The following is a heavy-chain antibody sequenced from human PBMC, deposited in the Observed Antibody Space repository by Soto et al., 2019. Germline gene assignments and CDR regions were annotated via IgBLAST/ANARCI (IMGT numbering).Heavy chain of an antibody. CDR2: TYFRSKWYN. V-gene: IGHV6-1*01. CDR3: AKGDNLGPKTGYAFDP. J-gene: IGHJ5*02. Sequence: QALSLPSAISGDSVSSNTASWNLIRHSPSRGLEWLGRTYFRSKWYNDYAVSVKSRIIINPDTSNNQFSLQLNSVTPEDTAVYFCAKGDNLGPKTGYAFDPWGQGIMVTVS. CDR1: GDSVSSNTAS. D-gene: IGHD5-12*01.